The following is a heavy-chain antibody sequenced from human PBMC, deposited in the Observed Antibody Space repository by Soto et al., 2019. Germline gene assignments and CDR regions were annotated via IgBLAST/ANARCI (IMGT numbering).Heavy chain of an antibody. CDR3: AKRRGAGGHFDY. CDR1: GFTFTSYA. CDR2: VSSGGST. J-gene: IGHJ4*02. D-gene: IGHD2-15*01. V-gene: IGHV3-23*01. Sequence: PGGSLRLSCAASGFTFTSYAMGWFRQAPGKGLEWVSVVSSGGSTYYADSVTGRFTVSRDNSKNTLSLQMNSLRAEDTAVYYCAKRRGAGGHFDYWGQGALVTLSS.